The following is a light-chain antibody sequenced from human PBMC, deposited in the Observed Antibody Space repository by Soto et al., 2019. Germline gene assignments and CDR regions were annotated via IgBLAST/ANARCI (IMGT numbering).Light chain of an antibody. J-gene: IGKJ1*01. CDR3: QQSYSTLRT. CDR1: QSISRY. V-gene: IGKV1-39*01. CDR2: GAS. Sequence: DIQMTQSPSSLSASVGDRVTITCRASQSISRYLNWYQQKPGEAPRLLMYGASSLQSGVPSRFSGSGSGKDFTLTISSLQPEDFAIYYCQQSYSTLRTFGQGTKVESK.